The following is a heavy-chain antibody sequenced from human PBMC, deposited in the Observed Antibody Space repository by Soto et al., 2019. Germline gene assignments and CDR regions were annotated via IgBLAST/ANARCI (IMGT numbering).Heavy chain of an antibody. D-gene: IGHD6-19*01. V-gene: IGHV4-59*01. J-gene: IGHJ4*02. CDR2: IYYSGST. CDR1: GGSISSYY. Sequence: SETLSLTCTVSGGSISSYYWSWIRQPPGKGLEWIGYIYYSGSTNYNPSLKSRVTISVDTSKNQFSLKLSSVTAADTAVYYCARAHVPSGSGWHAYCGQGTLVTVSS. CDR3: ARAHVPSGSGWHAY.